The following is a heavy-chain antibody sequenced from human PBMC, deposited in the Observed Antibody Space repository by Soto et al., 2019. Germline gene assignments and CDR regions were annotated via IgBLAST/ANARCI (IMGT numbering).Heavy chain of an antibody. J-gene: IGHJ4*02. D-gene: IGHD6-13*01. V-gene: IGHV3-30*18. CDR2: ISYDGSNK. CDR1: GFTFSSYG. Sequence: SLKISCAASGFTFSSYGMHWVRQAPGKGLEWVAVISYDGSNKYYADSVKGRFTISRDNSKNTLYLQMNSLRAEDTAVYYCAKDLLLTRIAAAGSYFDYWGQGTLVTVSS. CDR3: AKDLLLTRIAAAGSYFDY.